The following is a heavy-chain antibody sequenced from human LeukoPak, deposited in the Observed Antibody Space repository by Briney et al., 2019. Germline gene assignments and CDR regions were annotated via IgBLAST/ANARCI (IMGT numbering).Heavy chain of an antibody. CDR2: ISGSGGST. CDR3: AKEQRRSYYDSSGYTLDY. Sequence: GGSLRLSCAASGFTFSSYAMSWVRQAPGKGLEWVSAISGSGGSTYYADSVKGRFTISRDNSKNTLYLKMNSLRAEDTAVYYCAKEQRRSYYDSSGYTLDYWGQGTLVTVSS. CDR1: GFTFSSYA. V-gene: IGHV3-23*01. D-gene: IGHD3-22*01. J-gene: IGHJ4*02.